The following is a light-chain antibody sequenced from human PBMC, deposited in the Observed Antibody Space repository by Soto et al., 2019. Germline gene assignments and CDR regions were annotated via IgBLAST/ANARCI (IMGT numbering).Light chain of an antibody. J-gene: IGKJ2*01. V-gene: IGKV3-15*01. CDR1: QSVSSN. Sequence: EIVMTQSPATLSVSPGERATLSCRASQSVSSNLAWYQQKPVQAPRLLIYGASTRATGIPARFSGSGSGTEFALTISCLQSEDVAVYYCQQYNNWPQTFGQGTKLEIK. CDR2: GAS. CDR3: QQYNNWPQT.